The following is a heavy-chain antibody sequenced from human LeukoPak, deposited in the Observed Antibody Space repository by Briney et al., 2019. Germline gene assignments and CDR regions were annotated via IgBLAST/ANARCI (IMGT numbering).Heavy chain of an antibody. D-gene: IGHD2-15*01. V-gene: IGHV3-23*01. Sequence: GGSLRLSCVGSGFTFSTSAMSWVRQAPGKGLEWVSAIGGNGATYYSESVKGRFTISRDTSRNTLYLQMNSLRAEDTAVYNCARHSSQGTFDNWGQGALVTVSS. CDR3: ARHSSQGTFDN. CDR1: GFTFSTSA. CDR2: IGGNGAT. J-gene: IGHJ4*02.